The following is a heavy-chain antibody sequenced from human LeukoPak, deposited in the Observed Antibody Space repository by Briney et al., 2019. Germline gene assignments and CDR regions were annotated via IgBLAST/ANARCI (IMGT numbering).Heavy chain of an antibody. V-gene: IGHV1-58*01. CDR2: IVVGSGNT. Sequence: SVNVSCKASGFTFTSSAVQWVRQARGQRLEWIGWIVVGSGNTNYAQKFQERVTITRDMSTSTAYMELSSLRSEDTAVYYCASEVSVVVPAAGVETFDYWGQGTLVTVSS. CDR3: ASEVSVVVPAAGVETFDY. CDR1: GFTFTSSA. D-gene: IGHD2-2*01. J-gene: IGHJ4*02.